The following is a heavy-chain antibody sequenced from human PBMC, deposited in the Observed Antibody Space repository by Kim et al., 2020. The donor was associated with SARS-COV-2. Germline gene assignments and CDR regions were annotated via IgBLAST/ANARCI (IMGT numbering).Heavy chain of an antibody. Sequence: GGSLRLSCAASGFTFSSYAMHWVRQAPGKGLEWVAVISYDGSNKYYADSVKGRFTISRDNSKNTLYLQMNSLRAEDTAVYYCARDGMRDYYYGSGSYSLFRPYYLDYWGQGTLVTVSS. D-gene: IGHD3-10*01. J-gene: IGHJ4*02. V-gene: IGHV3-30*04. CDR2: ISYDGSNK. CDR1: GFTFSSYA. CDR3: ARDGMRDYYYGSGSYSLFRPYYLDY.